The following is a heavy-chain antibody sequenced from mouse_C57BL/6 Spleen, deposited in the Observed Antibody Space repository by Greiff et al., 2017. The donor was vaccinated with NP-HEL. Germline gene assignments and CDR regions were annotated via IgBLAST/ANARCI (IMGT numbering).Heavy chain of an antibody. Sequence: EVKLQESGPGLVKPSQSLSLTCSVTGYSITSGYYWNWIRQFPGNKLEWMGYISYDGSNNYNPSLKNRISITRDTSKNQFFLKLNSVTTEDTATYYCAILLSWFAYWGQGTLVTVSA. CDR1: GYSITSGYY. J-gene: IGHJ3*01. CDR2: ISYDGSN. CDR3: AILLSWFAY. V-gene: IGHV3-6*01. D-gene: IGHD6-1*01.